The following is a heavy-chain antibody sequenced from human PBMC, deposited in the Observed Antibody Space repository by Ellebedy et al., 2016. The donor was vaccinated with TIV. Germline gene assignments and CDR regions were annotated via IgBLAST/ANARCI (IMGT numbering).Heavy chain of an antibody. Sequence: GESLKISXAASGFSFSDYAIHWVRQAPGKGLEWVAFISEDGSKKYYADSVAGRFTISRDNSKSTLYLEMSSLRAEDTAVYYCARDFRRISSGGPFDYWGQGTQVTVSS. D-gene: IGHD2-15*01. CDR3: ARDFRRISSGGPFDY. CDR1: GFSFSDYA. J-gene: IGHJ4*02. V-gene: IGHV3-30*04. CDR2: ISEDGSKK.